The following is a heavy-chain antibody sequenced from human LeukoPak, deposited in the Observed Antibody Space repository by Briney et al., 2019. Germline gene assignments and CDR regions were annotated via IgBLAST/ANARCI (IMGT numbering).Heavy chain of an antibody. V-gene: IGHV3-11*06. J-gene: IGHJ4*02. CDR1: GFIFSDYY. Sequence: PGGSLTLSCAASGFIFSDYYMSWIRQAPGKGLEWVSFIDSSSRYIYQADSVKGRFTISRDNAKSSVFLQMNSLRAEDTAVYYCARVGGHCTSTSCPPPDYWGQGTLVTVSS. CDR2: IDSSSRYI. D-gene: IGHD2-2*01. CDR3: ARVGGHCTSTSCPPPDY.